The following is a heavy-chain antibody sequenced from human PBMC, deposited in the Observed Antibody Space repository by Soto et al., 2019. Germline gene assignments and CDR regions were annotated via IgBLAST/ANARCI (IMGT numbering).Heavy chain of an antibody. CDR1: GYTFTSYY. Sequence: ASVKVSCKASGYTFTSYYMHWVRQAPGQGLEWMGIINACGGSTSYAQKLQGRVTMTRDTSTSTAYMELRSLRSDDTAVYYCARDGTDYYDSSGYYLDAFDIWGQGTMVTVSS. CDR2: INACGGST. J-gene: IGHJ3*02. CDR3: ARDGTDYYDSSGYYLDAFDI. V-gene: IGHV1-46*01. D-gene: IGHD3-22*01.